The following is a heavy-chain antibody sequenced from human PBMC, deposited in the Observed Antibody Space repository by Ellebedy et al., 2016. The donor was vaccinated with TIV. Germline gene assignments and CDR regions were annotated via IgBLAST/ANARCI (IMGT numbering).Heavy chain of an antibody. Sequence: PGGSLRLSCAASGFTFSSYSMNWVRQAPGKGLEWVSSISSSSSYIYYADSVKGRFTISRDNAKNSLYLQMNSLRAEDTAVYYCARVRGRGDYVWGSYRYMPSYFDYWGQGTLVTVSS. D-gene: IGHD3-16*02. V-gene: IGHV3-21*01. CDR1: GFTFSSYS. CDR3: ARVRGRGDYVWGSYRYMPSYFDY. J-gene: IGHJ4*02. CDR2: ISSSSSYI.